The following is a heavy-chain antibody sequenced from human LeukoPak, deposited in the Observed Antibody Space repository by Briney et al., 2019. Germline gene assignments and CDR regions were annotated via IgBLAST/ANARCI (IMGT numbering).Heavy chain of an antibody. V-gene: IGHV5-10-1*01. CDR2: IDPSDSYT. CDR3: ARTYYYDSSGLVPGY. Sequence: GESLKISFKGSGYSFTSYWISWVRQMPGKGLEWMGRIDPSDSYTNYSPSFQGHVTISADKSISTAYLQWSSLKASGTAMYYCARTYYYDSSGLVPGYWGQGTLVTVSS. J-gene: IGHJ4*02. CDR1: GYSFTSYW. D-gene: IGHD3-22*01.